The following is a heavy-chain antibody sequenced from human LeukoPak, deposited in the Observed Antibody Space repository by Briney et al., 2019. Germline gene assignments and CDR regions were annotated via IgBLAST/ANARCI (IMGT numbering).Heavy chain of an antibody. V-gene: IGHV3-30*18. CDR2: ISYDGSNK. CDR3: AKIRAPYCSGGDCASSESLDY. D-gene: IGHD2-15*01. CDR1: GFTFSSYG. J-gene: IGHJ4*02. Sequence: GGSLRLSCAASGFTFSSYGMHWVRQAPGKGLEWVAVISYDGSNKYYADSVKGRFTISRDNSKNTLYLQMNSLRTEDTAVYYCAKIRAPYCSGGDCASSESLDYWGQGTLVTVSS.